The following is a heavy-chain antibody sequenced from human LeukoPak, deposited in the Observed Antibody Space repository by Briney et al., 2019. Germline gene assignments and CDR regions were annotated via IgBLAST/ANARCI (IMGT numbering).Heavy chain of an antibody. V-gene: IGHV4-34*01. CDR3: ARGYGDFWSGSYGD. J-gene: IGHJ4*02. CDR1: GGSFSGYY. Sequence: KSSETLSLXCAVYGGSFSGYYWSWSRQPPGKGLEWIGEINHSGSTNYNPSLKGRVTISVDTSKNQFSLKLSSVTAADTAVYYCARGYGDFWSGSYGDWGQGTLVTVSS. CDR2: INHSGST. D-gene: IGHD3-3*01.